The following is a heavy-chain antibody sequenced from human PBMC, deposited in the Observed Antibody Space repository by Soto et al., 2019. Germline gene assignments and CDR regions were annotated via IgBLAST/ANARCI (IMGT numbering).Heavy chain of an antibody. V-gene: IGHV1-69*02. D-gene: IGHD6-19*01. CDR2: IIPILGIA. CDR3: ASVGIPDSSGIDY. Sequence: GASVKVSCKASGGTFSSYTISWVRQAPGQGLEWMGRIIPILGIANYAQKFQGRVTITADKSTSTAYMELSSLRSEDTAVYYCASVGIPDSSGIDYWGQGTLVTVSS. J-gene: IGHJ4*02. CDR1: GGTFSSYT.